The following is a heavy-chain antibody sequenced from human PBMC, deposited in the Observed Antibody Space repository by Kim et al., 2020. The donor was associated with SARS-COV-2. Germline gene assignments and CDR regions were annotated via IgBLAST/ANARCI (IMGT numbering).Heavy chain of an antibody. CDR2: INSDGIIT. J-gene: IGHJ4*02. CDR3: ARVSGSGSFFFDY. D-gene: IGHD1-26*01. Sequence: GSLRLSCAASGFTFSNYWMHWVRQVPGKGLEWVSRINSDGIITTYADSVKGRFTISRDNAKNTLYLQMNSLRAEDTAVYSCARVSGSGSFFFDYWGQGTLVTVSS. CDR1: GFTFSNYW. V-gene: IGHV3-74*01.